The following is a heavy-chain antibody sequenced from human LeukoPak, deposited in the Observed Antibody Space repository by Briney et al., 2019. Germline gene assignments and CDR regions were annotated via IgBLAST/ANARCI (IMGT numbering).Heavy chain of an antibody. V-gene: IGHV3-30-3*01. Sequence: PGGSLRLSCAASRFTFSSYAMHWVRQAPGKGLEWVAVISYDGSNKYYADSVKGRFTISRDNSNNTLYLQMNSLRAEGTAVYYCARSSHNWFEPWGQGTLVTVSS. CDR1: RFTFSSYA. J-gene: IGHJ5*02. D-gene: IGHD2-15*01. CDR3: ARSSHNWFEP. CDR2: ISYDGSNK.